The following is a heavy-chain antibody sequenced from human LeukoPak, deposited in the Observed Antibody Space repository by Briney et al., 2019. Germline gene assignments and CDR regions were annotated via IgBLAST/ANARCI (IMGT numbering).Heavy chain of an antibody. CDR1: GFTFDYYW. D-gene: IGHD3-22*01. CDR3: VVWGEDRSGHRLDF. V-gene: IGHV3-74*01. Sequence: PGGSLRLSCAASGFTFDYYWMHWVRQAPGKGLMWVSRINTDGSNTHYADSVKGRFTISRDNAKNTLYLQMNGLRVEDTAVYYCVVWGEDRSGHRLDFWGQGTLVTVSS. CDR2: INTDGSNT. J-gene: IGHJ4*02.